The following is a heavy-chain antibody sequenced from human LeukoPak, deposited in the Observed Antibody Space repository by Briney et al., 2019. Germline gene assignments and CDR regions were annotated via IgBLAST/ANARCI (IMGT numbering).Heavy chain of an antibody. Sequence: PGRSLRLSCAASGFTFSSYGMHWVRQAPGKGLEWVAVIWYDGSNKYYADSVKGRITISRDNSKNTLYLQMNSLRAEDTAVYYCAMTRITIFGVVTHYFDYWGQGTLVTVSS. CDR1: GFTFSSYG. CDR2: IWYDGSNK. V-gene: IGHV3-33*01. CDR3: AMTRITIFGVVTHYFDY. D-gene: IGHD3-3*01. J-gene: IGHJ4*02.